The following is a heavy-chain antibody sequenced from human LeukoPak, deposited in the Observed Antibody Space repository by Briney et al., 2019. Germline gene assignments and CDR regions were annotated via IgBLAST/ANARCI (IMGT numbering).Heavy chain of an antibody. CDR2: IKQDGSEK. Sequence: PGGSLRLSCAASGFTFSSYWMSWVRQAPGKGLEWVANIKQDGSEKYYVDSVKGRFTISRDNAKNSLYLQMNSLRAEDTAVYYCARDEEGATPGDYFDYWGQGTLVTVSS. J-gene: IGHJ4*02. V-gene: IGHV3-7*01. CDR3: ARDEEGATPGDYFDY. CDR1: GFTFSSYW. D-gene: IGHD1-26*01.